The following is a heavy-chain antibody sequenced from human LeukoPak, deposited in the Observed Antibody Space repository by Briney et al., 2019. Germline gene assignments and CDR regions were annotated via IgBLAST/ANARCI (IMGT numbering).Heavy chain of an antibody. D-gene: IGHD2-15*01. CDR2: INHSGST. CDR1: GGSFSGYY. CDR3: ARGKSGYCSGGSCYGNYYYYMDV. V-gene: IGHV4-34*01. J-gene: IGHJ6*03. Sequence: PSETLSLTCAVYGGSFSGYYWSWIRQPPGKGLEWIGEINHSGSTHYNPSLKSRVTISVDTSKNQFSLKLSSVTAADTAVYYCARGKSGYCSGGSCYGNYYYYMDVWGKGTTVTVSS.